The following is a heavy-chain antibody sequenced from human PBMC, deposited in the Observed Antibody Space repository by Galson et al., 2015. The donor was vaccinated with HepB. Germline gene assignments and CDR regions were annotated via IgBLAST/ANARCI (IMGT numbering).Heavy chain of an antibody. V-gene: IGHV3-30*18. Sequence: SLRLSCAASGFTFSSYGMHWVRQAPGKGLEWVAVISYDGSNKYYADSVKGRFTISRDNSKNTLYLQMNSLRAEDTAVYYCAKDMALVAADYYYYGMDVWGQGPRSPSP. J-gene: IGHJ6*02. D-gene: IGHD2-15*01. CDR2: ISYDGSNK. CDR1: GFTFSSYG. CDR3: AKDMALVAADYYYYGMDV.